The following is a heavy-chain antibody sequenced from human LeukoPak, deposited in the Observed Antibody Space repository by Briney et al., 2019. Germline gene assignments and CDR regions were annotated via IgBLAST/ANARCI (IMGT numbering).Heavy chain of an antibody. D-gene: IGHD3-22*01. J-gene: IGHJ3*02. V-gene: IGHV3-66*01. CDR1: GFTYRSYA. CDR2: IYCDGST. Sequence: GGSLRLSCVSSGFTYRSYAMSGVGQAGGRGRAGVSIIYCDGSTFHADSVKGRFTMSRDNSKNTMYLQMNSLRSEDTAVYYCAREGLDSSGPVAFDIWGQGTMVTVAS. CDR3: AREGLDSSGPVAFDI.